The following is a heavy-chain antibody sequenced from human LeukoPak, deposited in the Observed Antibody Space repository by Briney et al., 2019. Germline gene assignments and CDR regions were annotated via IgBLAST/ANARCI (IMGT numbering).Heavy chain of an antibody. V-gene: IGHV1-2*02. D-gene: IGHD3-10*01. Sequence: GASVKVSCKASGYTLTAYYMHWVRQAPGQGLEWMGWINPNSGDTNYAQKFQGRVTMTRDTSISTAYMDLSRLRSDDTAVYYCASGGALIYYGSGSSFDYWGQGTLVTVSS. CDR1: GYTLTAYY. CDR2: INPNSGDT. CDR3: ASGGALIYYGSGSSFDY. J-gene: IGHJ4*02.